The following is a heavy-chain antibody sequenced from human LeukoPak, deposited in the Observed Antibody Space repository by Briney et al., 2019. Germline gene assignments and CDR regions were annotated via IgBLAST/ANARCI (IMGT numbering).Heavy chain of an antibody. J-gene: IGHJ4*02. CDR2: ISYDGSNK. Sequence: GGSLRLSCAASGFTFSSYGMHWVRQAPGKGLEWVAVISYDGSNKYYADSVKGRFTISRDNSKNTLYLQMNSLRAEDTAVYYCAKALSGDGLTFDYWGQGTLVTVSS. CDR3: AKALSGDGLTFDY. CDR1: GFTFSSYG. D-gene: IGHD4-17*01. V-gene: IGHV3-30*18.